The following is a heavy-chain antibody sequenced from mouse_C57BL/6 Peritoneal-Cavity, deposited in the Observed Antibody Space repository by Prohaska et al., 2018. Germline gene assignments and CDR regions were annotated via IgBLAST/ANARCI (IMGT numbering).Heavy chain of an antibody. J-gene: IGHJ4*01. Sequence: QVQLQQPGAELVKPGASVKLSCKASGYTFTSYWMHWVKQRPGRGLEWIGRIDPNRCGTKYNEKFKSKATLTVDKAASTAYMQLSSLTSEDSAVYYCARSRGLLRYYAMDNWGQGTSGTVSS. CDR2: IDPNRCGT. CDR1: GYTFTSYW. V-gene: IGHV1-72*01. CDR3: ARSRGLLRYYAMDN. D-gene: IGHD2-3*01.